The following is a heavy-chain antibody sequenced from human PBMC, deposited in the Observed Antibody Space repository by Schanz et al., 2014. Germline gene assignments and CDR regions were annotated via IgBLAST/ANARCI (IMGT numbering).Heavy chain of an antibody. CDR3: ARGIIAMVRGDDVGAFDM. CDR1: GFTFSSYG. CDR2: TRYDGNNK. V-gene: IGHV3-33*01. Sequence: QVQLVESGGGVVQPGRSLRLSCAASGFTFSSYGMHWVRQAPGKGLEWVAATRYDGNNKYYVDSVKGRFTISRDNSMNTLHLQMDGLRVEDTAVYYCARGIIAMVRGDDVGAFDMWGQGTMVTVSS. D-gene: IGHD3-10*01. J-gene: IGHJ3*02.